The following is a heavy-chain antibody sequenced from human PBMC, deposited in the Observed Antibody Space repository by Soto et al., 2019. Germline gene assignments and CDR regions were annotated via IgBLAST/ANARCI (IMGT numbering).Heavy chain of an antibody. V-gene: IGHV3-21*01. J-gene: IGHJ4*02. CDR1: GFTFSSYS. CDR3: AREGGHRVATNNYFDY. D-gene: IGHD5-12*01. CDR2: ISSSSSYI. Sequence: EVQLVESGGGLVKPGGSLRLSCAASGFTFSSYSMNWVRQAPGKGLEWVSSISSSSSYIYYADSVKGRFTISRDNAKNSLYLQMNSLRAEDTAVYYCAREGGHRVATNNYFDYWGQGTLVTVSS.